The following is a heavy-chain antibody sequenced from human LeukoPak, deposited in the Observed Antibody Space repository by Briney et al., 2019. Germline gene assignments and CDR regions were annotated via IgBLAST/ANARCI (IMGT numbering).Heavy chain of an antibody. CDR1: GFTFRSYY. Sequence: GGSLRLSCVASGFTFRSYYMGWIRQAPGKGLDWISYISSSGSDIFYEDSVKGRFSLSRDNTRNSLYLQMNSLRAEDTAVYYCARLGYCTGGRCFDTFDVWGQGAMVTVSS. V-gene: IGHV3-11*01. D-gene: IGHD2-8*02. J-gene: IGHJ3*01. CDR3: ARLGYCTGGRCFDTFDV. CDR2: ISSSGSDI.